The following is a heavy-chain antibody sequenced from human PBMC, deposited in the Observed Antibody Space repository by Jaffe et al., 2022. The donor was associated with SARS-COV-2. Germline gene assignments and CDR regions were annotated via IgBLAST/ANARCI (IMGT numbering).Heavy chain of an antibody. V-gene: IGHV4-34*01. J-gene: IGHJ4*02. CDR3: ARGGGPVLRYFDWAARRPFGY. CDR1: GGSFSGYY. Sequence: QVQLQQWGAGLLKPSETLSLTCAVYGGSFSGYYWSWIRQPPGKGLEWIGEINHSGSTNYNPSLKSRVTISVDTSKNQFSLKLSSVTAADTAVYYCARGGGPVLRYFDWAARRPFGYWGQGTLVTVSS. CDR2: INHSGST. D-gene: IGHD3-9*01.